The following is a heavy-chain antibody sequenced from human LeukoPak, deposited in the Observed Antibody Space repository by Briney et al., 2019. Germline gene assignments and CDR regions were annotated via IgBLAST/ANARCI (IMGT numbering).Heavy chain of an antibody. CDR1: GFTFSSYA. D-gene: IGHD1-26*01. CDR2: VSYDGSNK. V-gene: IGHV3-30-3*01. CDR3: ARDRVGATDYFDY. Sequence: GGSLRLSCAASGFTFSSYAMHWVRQAPGKGLEWVAVVSYDGSNKYYADSVKGRFTISRDNSKNTLYLQMNSLRAEDTAVYYCARDRVGATDYFDYWGQGTLVTVSS. J-gene: IGHJ4*02.